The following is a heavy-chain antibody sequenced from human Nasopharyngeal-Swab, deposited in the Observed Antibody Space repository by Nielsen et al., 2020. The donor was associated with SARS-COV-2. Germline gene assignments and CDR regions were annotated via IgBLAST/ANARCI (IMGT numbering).Heavy chain of an antibody. CDR1: GDSIISYY. J-gene: IGHJ5*02. V-gene: IGHV4-59*01. CDR3: ARESGGDSGWFDP. Sequence: SETLSLTCSVSGDSIISYYWSWIRQPPGKGLEWIGYMYYSGSTSHNPSLKSRVTISVDTSKNQFSLKLSSVTAVDTAVYYCARESGGDSGWFDPWGQGTLVTVSS. D-gene: IGHD5-12*01. CDR2: MYYSGST.